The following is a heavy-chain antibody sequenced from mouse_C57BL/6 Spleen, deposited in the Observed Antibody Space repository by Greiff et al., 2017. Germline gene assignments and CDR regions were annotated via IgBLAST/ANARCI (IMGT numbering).Heavy chain of an antibody. D-gene: IGHD1-1*01. Sequence: VQLQQSGPELVKPGASVKISCKASGYSFTGYNMNWVKQSNGKSLEWIGVINPNYGTTSYNQKFKGKATLTVDQSSSTAYMQLISLTSEDSAVYSCASYYGSSHWYFDVWGTGTTVTVSS. CDR1: GYSFTGYN. J-gene: IGHJ1*03. CDR3: ASYYGSSHWYFDV. V-gene: IGHV1-39*01. CDR2: INPNYGTT.